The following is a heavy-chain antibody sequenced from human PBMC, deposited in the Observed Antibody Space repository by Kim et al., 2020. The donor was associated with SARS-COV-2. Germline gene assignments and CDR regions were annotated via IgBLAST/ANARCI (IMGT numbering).Heavy chain of an antibody. Sequence: SETLSLTCAVYGGSFSGYYWSWIRQPPGKGLEWIGEINHSGSTNYNPSRKSRVTISVDTAKNQFSLKLSSVTAADTAVYYCARARWRGYDLDPWGQGTLVTVSS. CDR1: GGSFSGYY. D-gene: IGHD5-12*01. CDR3: ARARWRGYDLDP. J-gene: IGHJ5*02. CDR2: INHSGST. V-gene: IGHV4-34*01.